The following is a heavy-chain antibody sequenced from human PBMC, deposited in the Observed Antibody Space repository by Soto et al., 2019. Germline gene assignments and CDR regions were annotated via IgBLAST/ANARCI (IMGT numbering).Heavy chain of an antibody. D-gene: IGHD3-22*01. CDR3: ARDLGYYASDGYFDY. V-gene: IGHV3-11*01. CDR1: GFTFSDYY. CDR2: ISSSGSII. Sequence: GGSLRLSCAASGFTFSDYYMSWIRQAPGKGLEWVSYISSSGSIIYYADSVKGRFTISRDNAKNSLYLQLNSLRAEDTAVYYCARDLGYYASDGYFDYWGQGTLVTVSS. J-gene: IGHJ4*02.